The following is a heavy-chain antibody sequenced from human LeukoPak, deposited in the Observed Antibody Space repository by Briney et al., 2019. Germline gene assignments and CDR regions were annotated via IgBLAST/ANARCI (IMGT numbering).Heavy chain of an antibody. Sequence: SETLSLTCAVYGVSFSGYYWSWIRQPPGKGLEWSGEINHSGSTNYNPSLKSRVTISVDKSKNQFSLKLSSVTAADTAVYYCARDQEGFDYWGQGTLVTVSS. CDR3: ARDQEGFDY. J-gene: IGHJ4*02. CDR2: INHSGST. V-gene: IGHV4-34*01. CDR1: GVSFSGYY.